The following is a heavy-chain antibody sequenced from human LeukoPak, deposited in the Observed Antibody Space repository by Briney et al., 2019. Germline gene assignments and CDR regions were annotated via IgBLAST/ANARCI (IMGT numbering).Heavy chain of an antibody. CDR3: ARGRPGRYCSTISCYSASPFDP. V-gene: IGHV1-69*13. J-gene: IGHJ5*02. CDR1: GGTVSRYP. D-gene: IGHD2-2*02. CDR2: IIPIFGTA. Sequence: SVKVSCKASGGTVSRYPISWVRQAPGQGLEWMGGIIPIFGTASYAQKFQGRVTITADESTSTAYMELSSLRSEDTAVYYCARGRPGRYCSTISCYSASPFDPWGQGTLVTVSS.